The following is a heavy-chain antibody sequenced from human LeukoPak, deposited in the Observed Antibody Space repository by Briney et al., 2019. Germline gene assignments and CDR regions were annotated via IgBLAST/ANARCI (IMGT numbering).Heavy chain of an antibody. Sequence: GESLKISCKGSGYSFTSYWIGWVRQMPGKGLEWMGIIYPGDSDTRYSPSFQGQVTISADKSISTAYLQWSSLKASDTAMYYCARQXTEVFTYYYXYYMDVXGKGTTVTVXS. J-gene: IGHJ6*03. CDR3: ARQXTEVFTYYYXYYMDV. V-gene: IGHV5-51*01. CDR2: IYPGDSDT. CDR1: GYSFTSYW.